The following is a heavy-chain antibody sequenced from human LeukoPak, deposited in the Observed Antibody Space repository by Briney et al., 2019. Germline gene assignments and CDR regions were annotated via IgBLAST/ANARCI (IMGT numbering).Heavy chain of an antibody. CDR1: GYTFSGYY. D-gene: IGHD4-11*01. J-gene: IGHJ4*02. CDR2: INPNSGGT. V-gene: IGHV1-2*02. CDR3: ATSLRQTTVIRGGVYY. Sequence: GASVKVSCKASGYTFSGYYMHWVRQAPGQGLEWMGWINPNSGGTKSAQKFQGRVTMTRDTSISTAYMELSRLRSDDTAVYYCATSLRQTTVIRGGVYYWGQGTLVTVSS.